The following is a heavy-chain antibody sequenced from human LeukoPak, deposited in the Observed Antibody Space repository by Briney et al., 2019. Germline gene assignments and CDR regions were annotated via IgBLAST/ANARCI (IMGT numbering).Heavy chain of an antibody. CDR1: GGTFISYA. CDR2: IIPIFGTA. Sequence: GASVKVSCKASGGTFISYAISWVRQAPGQGLEWMGGIIPIFGTANYAQKFQGRVTITADESTSTACMELSSLRSEDTAVYYCARQRHADTILMVYAASGVWFDPWGQGTLVTVSS. D-gene: IGHD2-8*01. V-gene: IGHV1-69*13. CDR3: ARQRHADTILMVYAASGVWFDP. J-gene: IGHJ5*02.